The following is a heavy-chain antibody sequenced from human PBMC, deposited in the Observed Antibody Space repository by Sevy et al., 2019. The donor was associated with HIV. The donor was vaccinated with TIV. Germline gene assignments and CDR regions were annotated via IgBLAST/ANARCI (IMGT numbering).Heavy chain of an antibody. J-gene: IGHJ3*01. CDR2: MYYSGST. CDR3: ARQRGGWYEYDASDV. D-gene: IGHD6-19*01. CDR1: DVSISSGTNY. V-gene: IGHV4-39*01. Sequence: SETLSLTCTVSDVSISSGTNYWGWIRQPPGKGLEWIGSMYYSGSTYYNPSLKSRVTISADTSMNQFSLKLSSVTVADTAVYYCARQRGGWYEYDASDVWGHGTMVTVSS.